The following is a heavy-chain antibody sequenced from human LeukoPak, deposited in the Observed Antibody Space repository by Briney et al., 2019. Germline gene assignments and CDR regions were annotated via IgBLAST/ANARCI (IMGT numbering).Heavy chain of an antibody. V-gene: IGHV3-53*01. D-gene: IGHD4-23*01. CDR2: IYSGGST. CDR1: GFTVSSNY. Sequence: GGSLRLSCAASGFTVSSNYMSWVRQAPGKGLEWVSVIYSGGSTYYADSVKGRFTISRDNSKNTLYLQMNSLRAEDTAVYYCARGGFYGGNSYYFDYWGQGTLVTVSS. J-gene: IGHJ4*02. CDR3: ARGGFYGGNSYYFDY.